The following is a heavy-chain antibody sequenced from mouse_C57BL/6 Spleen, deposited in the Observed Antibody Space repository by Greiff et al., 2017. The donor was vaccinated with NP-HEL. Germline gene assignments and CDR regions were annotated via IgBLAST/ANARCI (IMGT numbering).Heavy chain of an antibody. Sequence: ESGPGLVKPSQSLSLTCSVTGYSITSGYYWNWIRQFPGNKLEWMGYISYDGSNNYHPSLKNRISITRDTSKNQYFLKLNSVTTENTATYYCAREYDYDGYYAMDYWGQGTSVTVSS. CDR3: AREYDYDGYYAMDY. CDR1: GYSITSGYY. V-gene: IGHV3-6*01. CDR2: ISYDGSN. D-gene: IGHD2-4*01. J-gene: IGHJ4*01.